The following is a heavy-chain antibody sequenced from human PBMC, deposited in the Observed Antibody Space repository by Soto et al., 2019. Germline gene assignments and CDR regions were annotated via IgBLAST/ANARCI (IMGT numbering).Heavy chain of an antibody. V-gene: IGHV3-11*01. J-gene: IGHJ6*02. CDR3: ARDLLQLAPPPPAYCYDGMDV. CDR2: ISSSGSTI. CDR1: GFTFSDYY. Sequence: GGSLRLSCAASGFTFSDYYMSWIRQAPGKGLEWVSYISSSGSTIYYADSVKGRFTISRDNAKNSLYLQMNSLRAEDTAVYYCARDLLQLAPPPPAYCYDGMDVVCPGTTVTVSS. D-gene: IGHD1-1*01.